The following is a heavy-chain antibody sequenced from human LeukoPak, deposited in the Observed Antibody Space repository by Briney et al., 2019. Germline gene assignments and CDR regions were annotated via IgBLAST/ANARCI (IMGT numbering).Heavy chain of an antibody. CDR1: GGTFSNYA. CDR3: ARGYGSGSYYLYYYYDMDV. Sequence: SVKVSCKASGGTFSNYAISWVRQAPGQGLEWMGGIIPLFGTANYAQKFQGRVTITTDESTSTAYMELSSLRSADTAVYYCARGYGSGSYYLYYYYDMDVWGKGTTVTVSS. J-gene: IGHJ6*03. V-gene: IGHV1-69*05. D-gene: IGHD3-10*01. CDR2: IIPLFGTA.